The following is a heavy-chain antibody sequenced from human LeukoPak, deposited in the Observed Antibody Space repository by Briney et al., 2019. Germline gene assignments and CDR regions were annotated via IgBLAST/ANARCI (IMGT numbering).Heavy chain of an antibody. CDR2: ISSSGSTI. V-gene: IGHV3-11*01. J-gene: IGHJ6*03. CDR1: GFTFSDYY. CDR3: ARVGNGDYRYYFYMDV. D-gene: IGHD4-17*01. Sequence: PGGSLGLSCAASGFTFSDYYMSWIRQAPGKGLEWVSYISSSGSTIYYADSVKGRFAISRDNAKNSLYLQMNSLRAEDTAVYYCARVGNGDYRYYFYMDVWGKGTTVTISS.